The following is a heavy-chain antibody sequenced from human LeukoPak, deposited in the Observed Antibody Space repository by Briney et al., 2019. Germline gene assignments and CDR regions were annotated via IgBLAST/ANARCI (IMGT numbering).Heavy chain of an antibody. D-gene: IGHD6-19*01. CDR2: IYYSGST. J-gene: IGHJ4*02. Sequence: SETLSLTCTVSGGSISSYYWSWIRQPPGKGLEWIGYIYYSGSTNYNPSLKSRVTISVDTSKNQFSLKLNSVTAADTAVYYCARDRSGYSSGWYHLGYWGQGTLVTVS. CDR3: ARDRSGYSSGWYHLGY. V-gene: IGHV4-59*01. CDR1: GGSISSYY.